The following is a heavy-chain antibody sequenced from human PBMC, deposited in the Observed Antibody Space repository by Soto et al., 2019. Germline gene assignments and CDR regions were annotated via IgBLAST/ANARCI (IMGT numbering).Heavy chain of an antibody. CDR1: GFTFSSYA. Sequence: EVQLLDSGGGLVQPGGSLRLSCGASGFTFSSYAMSWVRQAPGKGLEWVSTIGISGNTYYAHSVKGRFTISRDISKNTLYLQMNSLRAEDTALHYCANRIPYYCDYWGQGTLVTVSS. CDR2: IGISGNT. D-gene: IGHD2-15*01. CDR3: ANRIPYYCDY. J-gene: IGHJ4*02. V-gene: IGHV3-23*01.